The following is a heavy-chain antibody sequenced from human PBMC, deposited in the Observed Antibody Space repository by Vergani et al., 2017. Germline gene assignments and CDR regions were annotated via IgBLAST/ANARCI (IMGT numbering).Heavy chain of an antibody. V-gene: IGHV4-59*11. J-gene: IGHJ6*03. CDR1: FDSIRNLY. CDR2: IHYSENT. Sequence: QVQLQESGPGLVKSSETLSLTCSVSFDSIRNLYCNWIRQPPGKGLEWIGSIHYSENTNYNPSLKTRVTISVDTSKNQFSLTLTSVTAADTAVYYCARGLAAGTYYYYYYYMDVWGKGTTVTVSS. D-gene: IGHD6-13*01. CDR3: ARGLAAGTYYYYYYYMDV.